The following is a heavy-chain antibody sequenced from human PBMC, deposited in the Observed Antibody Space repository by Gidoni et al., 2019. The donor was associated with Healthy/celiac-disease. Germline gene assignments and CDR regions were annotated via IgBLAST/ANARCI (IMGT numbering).Heavy chain of an antibody. CDR3: ARDRPDILTGNFDS. CDR2: IYYSGST. Sequence: QVQLQESGPGLVKPSETLSLTCTVSGGSISTYYWSWIRQPPGKGLEWIGYIYYSGSTNYNPSLKSRVTISVDTSKNQFSLKLSSVTAADTAVYYCARDRPDILTGNFDSWGQGTLVTVSS. CDR1: GGSISTYY. D-gene: IGHD3-9*01. J-gene: IGHJ4*02. V-gene: IGHV4-59*01.